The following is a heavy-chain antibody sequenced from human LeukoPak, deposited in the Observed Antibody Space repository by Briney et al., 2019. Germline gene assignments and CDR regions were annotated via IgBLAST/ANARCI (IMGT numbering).Heavy chain of an antibody. CDR3: ARRAYYYDSSGYDFAMDV. V-gene: IGHV5-51*01. J-gene: IGHJ6*02. D-gene: IGHD3-22*01. CDR1: EYSFTNYW. Sequence: KNGESLKISCKGSEYSFTNYWIGWARQMPGKGLEWMGIIYPGDSDTRSSPSFQGQVTISVDKSISTAYLQWRSLKASDTAMYYCARRAYYYDSSGYDFAMDVWGQGTTATVSS. CDR2: IYPGDSDT.